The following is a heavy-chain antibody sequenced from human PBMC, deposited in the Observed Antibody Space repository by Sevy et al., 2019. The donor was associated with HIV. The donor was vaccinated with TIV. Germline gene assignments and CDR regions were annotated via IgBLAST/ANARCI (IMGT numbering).Heavy chain of an antibody. Sequence: SETLSLTCTVSGDSLSSGSYYWTWIRQHPGKGLEWIGYIYYSGNRYYNPSLKGRGTMSVDTSKNQFSLKLSSVTAADTALYYCPRCGGYCIGDSGYFGWFDPWGQGTLVSVSS. CDR2: IYYSGNR. J-gene: IGHJ5*02. CDR3: PRCGGYCIGDSGYFGWFDP. D-gene: IGHD2-15*01. CDR1: GDSLSSGSYY. V-gene: IGHV4-31*03.